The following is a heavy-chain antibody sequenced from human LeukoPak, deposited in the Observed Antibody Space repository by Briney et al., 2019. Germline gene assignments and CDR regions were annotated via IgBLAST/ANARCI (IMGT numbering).Heavy chain of an antibody. Sequence: GGSLRLSCAASGFTFSSFAMSWVRQAPGKGLEWVSTISGSGGTTNYAVSVKGRFTFSRDNSKKMVYLQMNSLRVEDTAVYYCAKDLPDYGDYIEGYWGQGTLVTVSS. V-gene: IGHV3-23*01. CDR1: GFTFSSFA. CDR3: AKDLPDYGDYIEGY. J-gene: IGHJ4*02. CDR2: ISGSGGTT. D-gene: IGHD4-17*01.